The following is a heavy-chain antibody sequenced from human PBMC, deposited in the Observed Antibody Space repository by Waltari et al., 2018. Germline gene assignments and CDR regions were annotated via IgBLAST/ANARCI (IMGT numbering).Heavy chain of an antibody. V-gene: IGHV1-2*06. D-gene: IGHD3-22*01. CDR1: GYTFTGYY. CDR2: SNPNSGGT. Sequence: QVQLVQSGAEVKKPGASVKVSCKASGYTFTGYYMHWVRQAPGQGLEWMGRSNPNSGGTNYAQKFQGRVTMTRDTSISTAYMELSRLRSDDTAVYYCASSYYYDSSGYPGAFDIWGQGTMVTVSS. CDR3: ASSYYYDSSGYPGAFDI. J-gene: IGHJ3*02.